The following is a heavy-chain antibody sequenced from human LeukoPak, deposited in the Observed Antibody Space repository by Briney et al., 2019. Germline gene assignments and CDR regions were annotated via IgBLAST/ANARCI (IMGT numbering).Heavy chain of an antibody. Sequence: GGSLRLSCVASGFTVNTNYMSWVRQAPGKGLEWVSFIYPGGTTYYADSVKGRFTISRHKSKNNTLLLQMNSLRAEDTAVYYCVRVVGAVFDFWGQGTMVTVSS. CDR1: GFTVNTNY. V-gene: IGHV3-53*04. D-gene: IGHD1-26*01. CDR3: VRVVGAVFDF. J-gene: IGHJ3*01. CDR2: IYPGGTT.